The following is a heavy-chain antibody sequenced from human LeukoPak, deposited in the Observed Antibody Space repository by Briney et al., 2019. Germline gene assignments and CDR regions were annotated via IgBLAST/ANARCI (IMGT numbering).Heavy chain of an antibody. CDR3: ARGTVRGVVPAAIRRRSPNWFDP. V-gene: IGHV4-34*01. J-gene: IGHJ5*02. D-gene: IGHD2-2*01. CDR1: GGFFSGYY. Sequence: SETLSLTCAVYGGFFSGYYWSWIRQPPGKGLEWIGEINHSGSTNYNPSLKSRVTISVDTSKNQFSLKLSSVTAADTAVYYCARGTVRGVVPAAIRRRSPNWFDPWGQGTLVTVSS. CDR2: INHSGST.